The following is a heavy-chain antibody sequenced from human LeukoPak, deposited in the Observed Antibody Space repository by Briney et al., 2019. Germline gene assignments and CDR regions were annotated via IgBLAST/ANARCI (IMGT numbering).Heavy chain of an antibody. CDR1: GFTFTDFY. Sequence: GGSLRLSYAASGFTFTDFYMTWIRQAPGKGLEWVSYISSSGTATYYADSVKGRFTISRDNAKNSLYLQMNSLRAEDTAVYYCARDSRALGGYSYGYGYWGQGTLVTVSS. J-gene: IGHJ4*02. D-gene: IGHD5-18*01. V-gene: IGHV3-11*01. CDR3: ARDSRALGGYSYGYGY. CDR2: ISSSGTAT.